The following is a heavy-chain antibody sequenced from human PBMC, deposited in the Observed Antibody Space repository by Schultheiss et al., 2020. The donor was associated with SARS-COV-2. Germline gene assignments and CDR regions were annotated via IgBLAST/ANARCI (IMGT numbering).Heavy chain of an antibody. V-gene: IGHV3-13*01. CDR2: IGTAGDT. CDR3: ARVATVTTAGGYYYMDV. CDR1: GFTFGDYA. J-gene: IGHJ6*03. D-gene: IGHD4-11*01. Sequence: GGSLRLSCTASGFTFGDYAMNWVRQAPGKGLEWVSAIGTAGDTYYPGSVKGRFTISRENAKNSLYLQMNSLRAGDTAVYYCARVATVTTAGGYYYMDVWGKGTTVTVSS.